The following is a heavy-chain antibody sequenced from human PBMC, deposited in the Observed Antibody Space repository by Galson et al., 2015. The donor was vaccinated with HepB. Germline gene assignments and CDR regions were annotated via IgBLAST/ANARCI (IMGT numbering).Heavy chain of an antibody. CDR3: TRNGSHYDPGALGSGFDI. Sequence: SLRLSCAASGFTFNIYVIHWVRQAPGKGLEYVASISSNGYTTYYANSVKGRFTISRDNSRNSVYLQMGSLRPEDMGVYYCTRNGSHYDPGALGSGFDIWGQGTMVTVSS. CDR1: GFTFNIYV. D-gene: IGHD1-26*01. J-gene: IGHJ3*02. CDR2: ISSNGYTT. V-gene: IGHV3-64*01.